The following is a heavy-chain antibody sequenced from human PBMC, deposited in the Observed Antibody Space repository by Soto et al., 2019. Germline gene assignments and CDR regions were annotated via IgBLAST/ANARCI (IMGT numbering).Heavy chain of an antibody. J-gene: IGHJ3*01. D-gene: IGHD3-22*01. V-gene: IGHV3-21*01. Sequence: GGSLRLSCAASGFTLSRHTMNWVRQAPGKGLEWVSFIGSRTSDIYYADSVKGRFTISRDNAKNSLYLDLTRLRAEDTAVYFCVRDYYDTSGYPNTFDVWGQGTMVTVSS. CDR3: VRDYYDTSGYPNTFDV. CDR1: GFTLSRHT. CDR2: IGSRTSDI.